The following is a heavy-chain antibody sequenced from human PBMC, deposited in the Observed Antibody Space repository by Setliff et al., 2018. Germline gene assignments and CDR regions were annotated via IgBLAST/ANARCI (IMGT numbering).Heavy chain of an antibody. J-gene: IGHJ4*02. CDR1: GFIFSSYW. D-gene: IGHD6-19*01. CDR2: ISGSGGST. Sequence: GGSLRLSCGASGFIFSSYWMHWVRQAPGKGLERVSAISGSGGSTYYADSVKGRFTISRDNSKNTLYLQMNSLRAEDTAVYYCAKVLGYSSGQLGETKKSIFDYWGQGTLVTVSS. V-gene: IGHV3-23*01. CDR3: AKVLGYSSGQLGETKKSIFDY.